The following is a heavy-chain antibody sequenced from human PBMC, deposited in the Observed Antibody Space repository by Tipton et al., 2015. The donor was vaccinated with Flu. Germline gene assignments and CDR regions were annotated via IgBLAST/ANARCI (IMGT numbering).Heavy chain of an antibody. J-gene: IGHJ4*02. Sequence: LSLSCAVSGYSISTGYYWGWIRQPPGKGLEWIGTISHSGSTYYKPSLKSRVTISLDTFQNQFSLKLNSVTAADTAVYYCSRSTYYYGSGSSDYWGQGTLVTVSS. D-gene: IGHD3-10*01. V-gene: IGHV4-38-2*01. CDR3: SRSTYYYGSGSSDY. CDR2: ISHSGST. CDR1: GYSISTGYY.